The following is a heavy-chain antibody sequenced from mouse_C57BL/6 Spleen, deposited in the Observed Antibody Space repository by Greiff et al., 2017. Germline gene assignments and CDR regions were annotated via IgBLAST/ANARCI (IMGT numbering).Heavy chain of an antibody. J-gene: IGHJ1*03. V-gene: IGHV1-5*01. CDR2: IYPGNSDT. CDR1: GYTFTSYW. D-gene: IGHD1-1*01. CDR3: TRKGSYGSSYDWYFDV. Sequence: VQLQQSGTVLARPGASVKMSCKTSGYTFTSYWMHWVKQRPGQGLEWIGAIYPGNSDTSYNQKFTGKAKLTAVTSASTAYMELSSLTNEDSAVYYCTRKGSYGSSYDWYFDVWGTGTTVTVSS.